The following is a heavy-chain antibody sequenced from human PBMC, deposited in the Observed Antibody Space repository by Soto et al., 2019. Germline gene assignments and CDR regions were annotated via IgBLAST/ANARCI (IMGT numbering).Heavy chain of an antibody. CDR1: GYIFTSNY. CDR3: ARDPRITIFGVVIILDYYYGMDV. V-gene: IGHV1-46*01. Sequence: ASVKVACKASGYIFTSNYMHWVRQAPGQGLEWMGIINPSGGSTSYAQKFQGRVTMTRDTSTSTVYMELSSLRSEDTAVYYCARDPRITIFGVVIILDYYYGMDVWG. D-gene: IGHD3-3*01. J-gene: IGHJ6*02. CDR2: INPSGGST.